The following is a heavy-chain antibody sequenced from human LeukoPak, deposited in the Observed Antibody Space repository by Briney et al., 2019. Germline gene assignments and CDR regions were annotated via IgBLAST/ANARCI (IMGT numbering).Heavy chain of an antibody. CDR3: ARGPGAAAGTPNWFDP. J-gene: IGHJ5*02. V-gene: IGHV3-30*03. D-gene: IGHD6-13*01. CDR1: GFTFSSYG. CDR2: ISYDGSNK. Sequence: PGRSLRLSCAASGFTFSSYGMHWVRQAPGKGLEWVAVISYDGSNKYYADSVKGRFTISRDNSKNTLYLQMNSLRAEDTAVYYCARGPGAAAGTPNWFDPWGQGTLVTVSS.